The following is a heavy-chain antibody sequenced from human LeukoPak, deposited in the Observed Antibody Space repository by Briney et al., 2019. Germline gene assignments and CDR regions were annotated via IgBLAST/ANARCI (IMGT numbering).Heavy chain of an antibody. V-gene: IGHV3-15*01. CDR1: GFTFSNAW. Sequence: PGGSLRLSCAASGFTFSNAWMSWVRQAPGKGPEWVGRIKSKTDGGTTDYAAPVKGRFTISRDDSKNTLYLQMNSLKTEDTAVYYCTTGPDTAMDTFDYWGQGTLVTVSS. D-gene: IGHD5-18*01. CDR3: TTGPDTAMDTFDY. CDR2: IKSKTDGGTT. J-gene: IGHJ4*02.